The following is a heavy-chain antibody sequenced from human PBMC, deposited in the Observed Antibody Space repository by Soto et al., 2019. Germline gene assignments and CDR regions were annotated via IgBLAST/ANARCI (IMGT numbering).Heavy chain of an antibody. CDR1: GYTFTSYY. CDR3: ARDSRDGYTFDY. Sequence: QVQLVQSGAEVKKPGASVKVSCKASGYTFTSYYMHWVRQAPGQGLEWMGIINPSGGSTSYAQKFQGRVTMTRDTSTSTVYRDLSSLRSEDTAVYYCARDSRDGYTFDYWGQGTLVTVSS. J-gene: IGHJ4*02. V-gene: IGHV1-46*03. D-gene: IGHD5-12*01. CDR2: INPSGGST.